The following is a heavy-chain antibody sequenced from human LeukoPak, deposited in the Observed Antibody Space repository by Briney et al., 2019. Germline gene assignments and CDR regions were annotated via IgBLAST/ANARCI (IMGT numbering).Heavy chain of an antibody. CDR3: ARDKFMVRGVVDY. D-gene: IGHD3-10*01. Sequence: SETLSLTCTLSGGSISSYYWSWIRQPTGKGLEWIGCIFTSGRTNYNPSLKSRVPMPVNTSKNQFFLKLSSVTAAGKAGYFFARDKFMVRGVVDYWGQGTLVTVSS. J-gene: IGHJ4*02. V-gene: IGHV4-4*07. CDR1: GGSISSYY. CDR2: IFTSGRT.